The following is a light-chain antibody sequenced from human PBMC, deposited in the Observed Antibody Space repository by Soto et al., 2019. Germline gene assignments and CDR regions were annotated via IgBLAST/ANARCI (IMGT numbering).Light chain of an antibody. Sequence: QSVLTQPPSASGSPGQSVTISCTGTSSDVGGYHYVSWYQQHPGKAPKLMIHEVTKRPSGVPDRFSGSKSGNTASLTVSGLQGEDEADYYCCSCVSGSPFDVLFGGGTKLTVL. CDR1: SSDVGGYHY. J-gene: IGLJ3*02. CDR3: CSCVSGSPFDVL. V-gene: IGLV2-8*01. CDR2: EVT.